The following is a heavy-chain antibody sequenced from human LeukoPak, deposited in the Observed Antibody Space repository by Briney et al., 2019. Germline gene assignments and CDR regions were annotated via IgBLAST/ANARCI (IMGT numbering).Heavy chain of an antibody. CDR2: ISGSGGGT. J-gene: IGHJ6*03. D-gene: IGHD1-26*01. V-gene: IGHV3-23*01. Sequence: GGSLRLSCAASGFTFSTYAMSWVRQAAGKGLEWVSLISGSGGGTYYADSVKGRFTISRDNSKNTLYLQLNSLRVEDTAVYYCAKNRGAGSHYYYHMNVWGKGATVTVSS. CDR3: AKNRGAGSHYYYHMNV. CDR1: GFTFSTYA.